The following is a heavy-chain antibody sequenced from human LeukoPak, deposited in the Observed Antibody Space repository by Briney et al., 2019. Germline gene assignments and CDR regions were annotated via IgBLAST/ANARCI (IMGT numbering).Heavy chain of an antibody. J-gene: IGHJ4*02. D-gene: IGHD3-22*01. V-gene: IGHV4-38-2*02. CDR3: ARQVRKVDY. Sequence: SETLSLTCTVSGYSISSGYYWGWIRQPPGKGLEWIGSIYHSGSTYYNPSLKSRVTISVDTSKNQFSLKLSSVTAADTAVYYCARQVRKVDYWGQGTLVTVSS. CDR2: IYHSGST. CDR1: GYSISSGYY.